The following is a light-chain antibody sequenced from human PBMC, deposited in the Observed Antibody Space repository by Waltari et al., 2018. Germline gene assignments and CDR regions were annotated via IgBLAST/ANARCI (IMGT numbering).Light chain of an antibody. V-gene: IGLV2-14*01. J-gene: IGLJ2*01. CDR3: SSQSSNDVVL. Sequence: QSALTQPASVSGSPGQSVTIFCAGTSNDGRGYHSVSWYQEHPGQAPRVIIYDVSDRPSGVSDRFSGSKSGNTASLTISGLQAEDEADYYCSSQSSNDVVLFGGGTKLTVL. CDR1: SNDGRGYHS. CDR2: DVS.